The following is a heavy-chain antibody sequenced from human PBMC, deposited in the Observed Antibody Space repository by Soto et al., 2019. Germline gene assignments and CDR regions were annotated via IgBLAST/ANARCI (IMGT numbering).Heavy chain of an antibody. Sequence: PGGSLRLSCAASGFTFSSYAMSWVRQAPGKGLEWVSAIIRSGSSTYYADSVKGRFTISRDNSKNTLYLQMNSLRTEDTAIYYCARDDEGGSYCDLGYWGQGTLVTVSS. V-gene: IGHV3-23*01. CDR3: ARDDEGGSYCDLGY. CDR2: IIRSGSST. D-gene: IGHD3-10*01. CDR1: GFTFSSYA. J-gene: IGHJ4*02.